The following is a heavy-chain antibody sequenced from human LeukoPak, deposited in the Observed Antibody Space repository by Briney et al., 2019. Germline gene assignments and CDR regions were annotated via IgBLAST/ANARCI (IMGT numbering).Heavy chain of an antibody. CDR2: ISYDGSDK. J-gene: IGHJ4*02. CDR1: GFTFSSFG. Sequence: GGSLRLSCAASGFTFSSFGIHWVRQAPGKGLEWVAVISYDGSDKYYADSVKGRFTISRDNSKNTLYLQMNSLRDEDTAVYYCARGGFKKPFDYWGQGTLVTVSS. CDR3: ARGGFKKPFDY. D-gene: IGHD5-12*01. V-gene: IGHV3-30*03.